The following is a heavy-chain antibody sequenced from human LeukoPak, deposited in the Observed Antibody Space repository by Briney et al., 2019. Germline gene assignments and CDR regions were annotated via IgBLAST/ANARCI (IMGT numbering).Heavy chain of an antibody. D-gene: IGHD6-19*01. V-gene: IGHV4-38-2*02. J-gene: IGHJ4*02. Sequence: SETLSLTCTVSGYSISSGHFWSWIRQPPGKGLEWIRRIYTSGSTNYNPSLKSRVTMSVDTSKNQFSLKLSSVTAADTAVYYCARVYSSGWGGFDYWGQGTLVTVSS. CDR3: ARVYSSGWGGFDY. CDR1: GYSISSGHF. CDR2: IYTSGST.